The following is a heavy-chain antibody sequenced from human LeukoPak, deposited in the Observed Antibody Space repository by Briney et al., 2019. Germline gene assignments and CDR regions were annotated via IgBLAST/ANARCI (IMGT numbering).Heavy chain of an antibody. CDR1: GYSFTSYW. Sequence: GESLKISCKGFGYSFTSYWIGWVRQMPGKGLEWMGIIYPGDFDTRYSPSFEGQVTISADKSITTAHLQWTSLNASDTAMYYCARRSAVAGQGFDYWGQGTLVTVSS. D-gene: IGHD6-19*01. CDR2: IYPGDFDT. CDR3: ARRSAVAGQGFDY. J-gene: IGHJ4*02. V-gene: IGHV5-51*01.